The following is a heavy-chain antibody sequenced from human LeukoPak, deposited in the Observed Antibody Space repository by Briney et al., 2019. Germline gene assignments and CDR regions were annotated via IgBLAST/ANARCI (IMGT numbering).Heavy chain of an antibody. CDR2: IYYSGST. CDR3: ARQRYCSSTSCYLLVDYYMDV. Sequence: SETLSLTCTVSGGSISSSSYYWGWIRQPPGKGLEWIGSIYYSGSTYYNPSLKSRVTISVDTSKNQFSLKLSSVTAADTAVYYCARQRYCSSTSCYLLVDYYMDVWGKGTTVTVSS. CDR1: GGSISSSSYY. D-gene: IGHD2-2*01. J-gene: IGHJ6*03. V-gene: IGHV4-39*01.